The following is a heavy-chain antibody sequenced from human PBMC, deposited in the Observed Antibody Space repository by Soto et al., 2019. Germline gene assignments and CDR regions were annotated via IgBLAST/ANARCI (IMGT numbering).Heavy chain of an antibody. Sequence: SETLSLTCTVSGDTIGSYYRSWIRQPPGKGLEWIGYIYFTGSTNYNPSLKSRVTISVDTSKNQFSLKLSSVTAADTAVYYCARGSCSSASCYTGDYWGQGTLVT. D-gene: IGHD2-2*02. CDR2: IYFTGST. CDR3: ARGSCSSASCYTGDY. J-gene: IGHJ4*02. CDR1: GDTIGSYY. V-gene: IGHV4-59*01.